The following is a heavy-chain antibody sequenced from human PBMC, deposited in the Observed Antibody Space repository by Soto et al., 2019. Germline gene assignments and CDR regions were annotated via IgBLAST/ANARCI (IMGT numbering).Heavy chain of an antibody. D-gene: IGHD6-6*01. J-gene: IGHJ4*02. CDR3: ARDARSIAARPDY. CDR2: ISSSSSYI. Sequence: GGSLRLSCAASGFTFSSYSMNWVRQAPGKGLEWVSSISSSSSYIYYADSVKGRFTISRDNAKNSLYLQMNSLRAEDTAVYYCARDARSIAARPDYWGQGTLVTVSS. V-gene: IGHV3-21*01. CDR1: GFTFSSYS.